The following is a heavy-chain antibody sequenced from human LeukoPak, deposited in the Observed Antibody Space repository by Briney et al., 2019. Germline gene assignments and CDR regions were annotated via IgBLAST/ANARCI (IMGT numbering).Heavy chain of an antibody. D-gene: IGHD4-17*01. CDR2: VSSNGGTT. CDR1: GFSFSSYP. CDR3: ARGSDFGDYSSVY. J-gene: IGHJ4*02. V-gene: IGHV3-64*01. Sequence: GGSLRLSCAASGFSFSSYPMHWVRQAPGKGLEYVSAVSSNGGTTYYANSVKGRFTISRDNSKSTLYLQMGSLRSEDMGIYYCARGSDFGDYSSVYWGQGTLVTVSS.